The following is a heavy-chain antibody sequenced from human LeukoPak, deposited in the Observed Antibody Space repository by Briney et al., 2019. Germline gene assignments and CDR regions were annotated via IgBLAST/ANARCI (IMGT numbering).Heavy chain of an antibody. CDR3: ASGYSGYDSGDY. D-gene: IGHD5-12*01. J-gene: IGHJ4*02. V-gene: IGHV3-21*01. Sequence: GGSLRLPCAASGFTFSSYSMNWVRQVPGKGLEWVSSISSSSSYIYYADSVKGRFTISRDNAKNSLYLQMNSLRAEDTAVYYCASGYSGYDSGDYWGQGTLVTVSS. CDR1: GFTFSSYS. CDR2: ISSSSSYI.